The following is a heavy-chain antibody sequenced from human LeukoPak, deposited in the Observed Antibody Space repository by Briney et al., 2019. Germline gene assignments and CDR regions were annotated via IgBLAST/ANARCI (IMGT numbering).Heavy chain of an antibody. CDR3: AREVAAVDTAFDC. D-gene: IGHD6-13*01. V-gene: IGHV3-66*01. J-gene: IGHJ4*02. CDR1: GFTVSTNY. Sequence: GGSLRLSCAASGFTVSTNYMSWVRLAPGKGLEWVSLIYSGGSTYYADSVKGRFTISRDNSKNTVYLQMNSMRAEDTAVYYCAREVAAVDTAFDCWGQGTLVTVSS. CDR2: IYSGGST.